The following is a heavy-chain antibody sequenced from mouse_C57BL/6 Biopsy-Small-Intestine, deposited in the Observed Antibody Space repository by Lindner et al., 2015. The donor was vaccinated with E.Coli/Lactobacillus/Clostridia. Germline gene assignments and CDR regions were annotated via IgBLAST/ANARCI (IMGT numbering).Heavy chain of an antibody. D-gene: IGHD2-14*01. CDR1: GFTFTDYY. CDR3: ARYGTTGGYYAMDY. V-gene: IGHV7-3*01. J-gene: IGHJ4*01. Sequence: VQLQESGGGLVQPGGSLSLSCAASGFTFTDYYMSWVRQPPGKALEWLGFIRNKANGYTTEYGASVKGRFTISRDNSQSILYLQMNALRAEDSATYYCARYGTTGGYYAMDYWGQGTSVTVSS. CDR2: IRNKANGYTT.